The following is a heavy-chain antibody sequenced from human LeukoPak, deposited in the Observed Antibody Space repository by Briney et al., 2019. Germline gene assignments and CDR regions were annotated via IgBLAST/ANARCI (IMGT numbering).Heavy chain of an antibody. D-gene: IGHD6-6*01. CDR3: ARAAARPRSNRFDP. V-gene: IGHV7-4-1*02. CDR1: GYTFTSYG. J-gene: IGHJ5*02. Sequence: ASVKVSCKASGYTFTSYGISWVRQAPGQGLEWMGWINTNTGNPTYAQGFTGRFVFSLDTSVSTAYPQISSLKAEDTAVYYCARAAARPRSNRFDPWGQGTLVTVSS. CDR2: INTNTGNP.